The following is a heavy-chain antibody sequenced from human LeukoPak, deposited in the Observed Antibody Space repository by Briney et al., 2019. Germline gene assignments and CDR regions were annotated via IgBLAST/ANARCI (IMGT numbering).Heavy chain of an antibody. J-gene: IGHJ4*02. CDR2: ISGSGGST. V-gene: IGHV3-23*01. Sequence: GGSLRLSCAASGFTFSSYAMSWVRQAPGKGLEWVLAISGSGGSTYYADSVKGRFTISRDNSKNTLYLQMNSLRAEDTAVYYCAYDFWSGYYTRLLDYWGQGTLVTVSS. CDR3: AYDFWSGYYTRLLDY. D-gene: IGHD3-3*01. CDR1: GFTFSSYA.